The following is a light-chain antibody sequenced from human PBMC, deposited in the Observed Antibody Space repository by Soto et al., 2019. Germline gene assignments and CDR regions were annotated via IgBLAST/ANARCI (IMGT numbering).Light chain of an antibody. CDR3: QQSYSTPFT. V-gene: IGKV1-39*01. CDR2: AAS. Sequence: DIQMTQSPSSLSASVGDRVTITCRASQSISNYLNWYLQKPGKAPKLLIYAASHLQTGVPSRFSGSESGTDFTLTINRLQLEDFASYFFQQSYSTPFTFCHGTTVDVK. CDR1: QSISNY. J-gene: IGKJ3*01.